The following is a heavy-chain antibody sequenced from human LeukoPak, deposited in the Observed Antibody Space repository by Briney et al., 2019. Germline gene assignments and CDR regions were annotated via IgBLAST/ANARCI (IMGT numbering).Heavy chain of an antibody. CDR2: IYYSGST. CDR1: GGSLSSGGYY. V-gene: IGHV4-31*03. CDR3: ARALSIAAPPGGY. Sequence: SETLSLTCTVSGGSLSSGGYYWSWLRQHPGKGLEWIGYIYYSGSTYYNPSLKSRVTISVDTSKNQFSLKLSSVTAADTAVYYCARALSIAAPPGGYWGQGTLVTVSS. J-gene: IGHJ4*02. D-gene: IGHD6-6*01.